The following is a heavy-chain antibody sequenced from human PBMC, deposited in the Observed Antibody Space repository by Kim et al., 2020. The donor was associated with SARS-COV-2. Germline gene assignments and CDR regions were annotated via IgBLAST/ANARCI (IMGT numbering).Heavy chain of an antibody. D-gene: IGHD3-10*01. CDR1: GYTFTSYG. V-gene: IGHV1-18*01. CDR2: ISAYNGNT. J-gene: IGHJ5*02. CDR3: ARLKNYYYGSGSYNWFDP. Sequence: ASVKVSCKASGYTFTSYGISWVRQAPGQGLEWMGWISAYNGNTNYAQKLQGRVTMTTDTSTSTAYMELRSLRSDDTAVYYCARLKNYYYGSGSYNWFDPWGQGTLVTVSS.